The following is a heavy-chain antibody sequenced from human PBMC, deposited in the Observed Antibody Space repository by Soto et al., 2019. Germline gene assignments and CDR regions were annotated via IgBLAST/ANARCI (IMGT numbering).Heavy chain of an antibody. D-gene: IGHD6-19*01. CDR1: GGSISSSSYY. Sequence: PSETLSLTCTVSGGSISSSSYYWGWIRQPPGKGLEWIGSIYYSGSTYYNPSLKSRVTISVDTSKNQFSLKLSSVTAADTAVYYCARVDSSGWVGWFDPWGQGTLVTVSS. CDR3: ARVDSSGWVGWFDP. CDR2: IYYSGST. V-gene: IGHV4-39*01. J-gene: IGHJ5*02.